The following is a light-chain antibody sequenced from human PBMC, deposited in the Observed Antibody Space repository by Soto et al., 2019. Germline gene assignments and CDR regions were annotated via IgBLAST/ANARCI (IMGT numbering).Light chain of an antibody. CDR3: QQHSHWARFT. V-gene: IGKV3-11*01. CDR1: QSVSNY. Sequence: EIVLTQSPATLSLSPGERATLSCRASQSVSNYLAWYQQKPGQAPRLLINDASNSVTGIPARFRGRGSGTGSTLTISGLVANNCVDYYDQQHSHWARFTFGQGTKVDSK. J-gene: IGKJ2*01. CDR2: DAS.